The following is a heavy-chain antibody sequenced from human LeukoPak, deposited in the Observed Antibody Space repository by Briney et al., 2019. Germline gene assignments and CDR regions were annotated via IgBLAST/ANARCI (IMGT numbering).Heavy chain of an antibody. V-gene: IGHV3-7*04. Sequence: GGSLRLSCVASGFIFRTYWMSWVRQAPGKGLEWVANIKQDGSEQYYLESVKGRFTISRDNAKSSLYLQMNSLRAEDTAVYYCARPRTTDYYFDYWGQGTLVTVSS. D-gene: IGHD4/OR15-4a*01. CDR2: IKQDGSEQ. J-gene: IGHJ4*02. CDR3: ARPRTTDYYFDY. CDR1: GFIFRTYW.